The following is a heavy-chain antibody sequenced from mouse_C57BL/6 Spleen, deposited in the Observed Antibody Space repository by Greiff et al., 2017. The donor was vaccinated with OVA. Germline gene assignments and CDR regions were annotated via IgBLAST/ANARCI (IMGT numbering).Heavy chain of an antibody. CDR3: ARGFITTVVATYYAIDY. CDR1: GYTFTSYW. Sequence: QVQLQQPGAELVKPGASVKLSCKASGYTFTSYWMQWVKQRPGQGLEWIGEIDPSDSYTNYNQKFKGKATLTVDTSSSTAYMQLSSLTSEDSAVYYCARGFITTVVATYYAIDYWGQGTSVTVSS. CDR2: IDPSDSYT. V-gene: IGHV1-50*01. J-gene: IGHJ4*01. D-gene: IGHD1-1*01.